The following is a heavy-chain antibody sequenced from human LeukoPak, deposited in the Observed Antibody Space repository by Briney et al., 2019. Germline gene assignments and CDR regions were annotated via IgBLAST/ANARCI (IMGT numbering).Heavy chain of an antibody. Sequence: PSETLSLTCTVSGGSISSYYWSWIRQPPGKGLEWIGYIYYSGSTNYNPSLKSRVTISVDTSKNQFSLKLSSVTAADTAVYYCARDGIAAAGTGSTIDYWGQGTLVTVSS. D-gene: IGHD6-13*01. CDR3: ARDGIAAAGTGSTIDY. CDR1: GGSISSYY. V-gene: IGHV4-59*12. CDR2: IYYSGST. J-gene: IGHJ4*02.